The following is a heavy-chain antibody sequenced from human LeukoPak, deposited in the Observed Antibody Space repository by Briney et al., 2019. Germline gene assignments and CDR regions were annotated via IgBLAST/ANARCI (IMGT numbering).Heavy chain of an antibody. CDR1: GFIFGDYR. CDR2: ISSGGSVT. Sequence: GGSLRLSCSASGFIFGDYRMTWVRQAPGKGLEWVSSISSGGSVTYYADSLRGRFTISRDNAKDSVLLQMNSLRVEDTAFYFFSRDPEMDVWSKGTTVSVSS. V-gene: IGHV3-21*01. J-gene: IGHJ6*04. CDR3: SRDPEMDV.